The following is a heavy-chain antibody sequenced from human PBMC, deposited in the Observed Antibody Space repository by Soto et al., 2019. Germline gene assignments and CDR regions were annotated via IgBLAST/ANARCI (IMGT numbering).Heavy chain of an antibody. CDR3: ASGHLPWDYHSYGMDV. V-gene: IGHV3-64*01. D-gene: IGHD7-27*01. J-gene: IGHJ6*01. CDR2: ISNDAVHT. Sequence: EVQLVESGGGLVQPGGSLTLSCVASGFTFTTYCMHWVRQAPGKGLEYLSAISNDAVHTYYANSVKDRFTISRDNSKDMLYLHMGRLRPDDMAVYYCASGHLPWDYHSYGMDVWGQGTTVTVSS. CDR1: GFTFTTYC.